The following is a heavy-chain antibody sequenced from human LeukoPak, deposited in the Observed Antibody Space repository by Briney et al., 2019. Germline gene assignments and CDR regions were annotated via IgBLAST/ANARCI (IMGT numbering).Heavy chain of an antibody. Sequence: GGSLRLSCAASGFTFSSYSMNWVRQAPGKGLEWVSSISSSSSYIYYADSVKGRFTISRDNAKNSLYLQMNSLRAEDTAVYYCARGPYYYDSSGYYYDYWGQGTLVTVSS. CDR1: GFTFSSYS. CDR3: ARGPYYYDSSGYYYDY. J-gene: IGHJ4*02. CDR2: ISSSSSYI. D-gene: IGHD3-22*01. V-gene: IGHV3-21*01.